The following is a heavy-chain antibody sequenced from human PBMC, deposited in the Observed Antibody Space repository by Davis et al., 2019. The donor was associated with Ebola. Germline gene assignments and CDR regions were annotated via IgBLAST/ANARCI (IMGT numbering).Heavy chain of an antibody. V-gene: IGHV4-34*01. D-gene: IGHD6-19*01. CDR2: INHSGST. CDR1: GGSFSGYY. Sequence: MPSETLSLTCAVYGGSFSGYYWSWIRQPPGKGLEWIGEINHSGSTNYNPSLKSRVTISVDTSKNQFSLKLSSVTAADTAVYYCARGWRYSSGWTKSVRFDYWGQGTLVTVSS. CDR3: ARGWRYSSGWTKSVRFDY. J-gene: IGHJ4*02.